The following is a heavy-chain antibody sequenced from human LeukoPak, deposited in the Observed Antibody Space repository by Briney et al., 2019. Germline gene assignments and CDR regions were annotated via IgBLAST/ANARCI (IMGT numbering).Heavy chain of an antibody. CDR3: ARDQGYSYGPRKYYFDY. J-gene: IGHJ4*02. V-gene: IGHV1-69*13. D-gene: IGHD5-18*01. CDR1: GGTFSSYA. Sequence: EASVKVSCKASGGTFSSYAISWVRQAPGQGLEWMGGFIPIFGTANYAQKFQGRVTITADESTSTAYMELSSLRSEDTAVYYCARDQGYSYGPRKYYFDYWGQGTLVTVSS. CDR2: FIPIFGTA.